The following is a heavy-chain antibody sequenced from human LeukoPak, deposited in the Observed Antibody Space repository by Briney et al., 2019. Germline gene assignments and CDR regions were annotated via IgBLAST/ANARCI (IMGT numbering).Heavy chain of an antibody. V-gene: IGHV3-66*01. CDR2: IYSGGST. CDR1: VFTDSSNY. J-gene: IGHJ4*02. D-gene: IGHD2/OR15-2a*01. CDR3: ARAQNLADPFDY. Sequence: PGRTLRLSCAASVFTDSSNYMSGVREAPGKGREGGTVIYSGGSTYYADSVKGRFTISRDNSKNTLYLQMNSLRAEDTAVYSCARAQNLADPFDYWGQGTLVTVSS.